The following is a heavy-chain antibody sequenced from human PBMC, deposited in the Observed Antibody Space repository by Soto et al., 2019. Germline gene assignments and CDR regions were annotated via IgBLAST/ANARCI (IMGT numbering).Heavy chain of an antibody. Sequence: EVQLVESGGGLVKPGGSLRLSCGAPGFTFTNAGLIWVRQAPGKGLEWVGRITSKNDGGTTDYAPPVKGRFTISRDDSKNSLYLQMNSLKTEDTAVYYCTTDSTLDFWGQGNLVTVSS. J-gene: IGHJ4*02. D-gene: IGHD2-2*01. CDR2: ITSKNDGGTT. CDR1: GFTFTNAG. V-gene: IGHV3-15*07. CDR3: TTDSTLDF.